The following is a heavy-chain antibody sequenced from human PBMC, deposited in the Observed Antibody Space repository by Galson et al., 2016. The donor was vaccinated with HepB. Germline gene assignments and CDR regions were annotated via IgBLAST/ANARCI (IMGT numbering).Heavy chain of an antibody. Sequence: SLRLSCAGSGFTFNRRGMHWVRQAPGKGLEWVAADSMDGRRKFYAESVKGRFTISRDNSNNMLFLQMSSLRVDDTAVYYCAKRHEYCPPVGCSVDSWGQGTLVSVSS. CDR2: DSMDGRRK. CDR1: GFTFNRRG. J-gene: IGHJ4*02. CDR3: AKRHEYCPPVGCSVDS. D-gene: IGHD2/OR15-2a*01. V-gene: IGHV3-30*18.